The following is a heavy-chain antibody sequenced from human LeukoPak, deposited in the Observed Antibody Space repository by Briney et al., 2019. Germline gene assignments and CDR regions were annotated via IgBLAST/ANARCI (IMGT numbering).Heavy chain of an antibody. Sequence: SQTLSLTCTVSGGSISSGDYYWSWIRQPPGKGLEWIGYIYYSGSTYYNPSLKSRVTISVDTSKNQFSLKLSSVTAADTAVYYCARDGEDSSGYYIDYWGQGTLVTVSS. D-gene: IGHD3-22*01. CDR3: ARDGEDSSGYYIDY. CDR1: GGSISSGDYY. CDR2: IYYSGST. V-gene: IGHV4-30-4*01. J-gene: IGHJ4*02.